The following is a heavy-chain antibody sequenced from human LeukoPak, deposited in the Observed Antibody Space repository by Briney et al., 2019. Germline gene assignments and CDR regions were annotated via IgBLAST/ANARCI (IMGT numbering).Heavy chain of an antibody. D-gene: IGHD6-13*01. CDR1: GFTFSNYA. J-gene: IGHJ4*02. Sequence: GGSLRLSCAASGFTFSNYAMSWVRQAPGKGLEWVSAISGSGGSTYYADSVKGRFTISRDNSKNTLYLQMNSLRAEDTAVYYCAKDPMGSSSWHDYWGQGTLVTVSS. CDR2: ISGSGGST. CDR3: AKDPMGSSSWHDY. V-gene: IGHV3-23*01.